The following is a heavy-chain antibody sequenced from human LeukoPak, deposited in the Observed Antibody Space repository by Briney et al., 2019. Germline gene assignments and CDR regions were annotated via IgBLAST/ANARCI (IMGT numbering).Heavy chain of an antibody. CDR3: ARSPYYGSGSYYLDC. D-gene: IGHD3-10*01. V-gene: IGHV1-2*02. CDR1: GYTFTGYY. Sequence: GASVKVSCKASGYTFTGYYMHWVRQAPGQGLEWMGWINPNSGGTNYAQKFRGRVTMTRDTSISTAYMELSRLRSDDTAVYYCARSPYYGSGSYYLDCWGQGTLVTVSS. CDR2: INPNSGGT. J-gene: IGHJ4*02.